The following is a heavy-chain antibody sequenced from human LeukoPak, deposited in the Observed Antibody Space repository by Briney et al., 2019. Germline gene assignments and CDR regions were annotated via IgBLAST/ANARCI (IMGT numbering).Heavy chain of an antibody. Sequence: GGSLRLSCAASGFTFNTFNMNWVRQAPGKGLEWVSAITSGGDYIYYADSVKGRFTTSRDNAKNSLSLQLSSLRVEDTAVYYCARGHYDVLAASYKWTPDYWGQGTLVTVSS. CDR3: ARGHYDVLAASYKWTPDY. CDR2: ITSGGDYI. V-gene: IGHV3-21*01. D-gene: IGHD3-9*01. J-gene: IGHJ4*02. CDR1: GFTFNTFN.